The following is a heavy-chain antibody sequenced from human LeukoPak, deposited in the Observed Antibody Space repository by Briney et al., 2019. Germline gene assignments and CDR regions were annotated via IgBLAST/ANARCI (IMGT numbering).Heavy chain of an antibody. J-gene: IGHJ6*03. D-gene: IGHD2-2*01. CDR1: GYTFTGYY. CDR2: INPNSGGT. Sequence: ASVKVSCKASGYTFTGYYMHWVRQAPGQGLEWMGWINPNSGGTNYAQKFQGRVTMTRDTSISTAYMELSRLRSDDTAVYYCARVLHEPAAMGVYYYYMDVWGKGTTVTISS. V-gene: IGHV1-2*02. CDR3: ARVLHEPAAMGVYYYYMDV.